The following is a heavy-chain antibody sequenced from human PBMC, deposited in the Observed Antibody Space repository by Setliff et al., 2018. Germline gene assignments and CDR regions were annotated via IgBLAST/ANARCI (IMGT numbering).Heavy chain of an antibody. J-gene: IGHJ6*02. CDR3: ARDEGSSYFYGMDV. CDR2: ISSSSSTI. CDR1: GFTFSSYS. Sequence: LRLSCAASGFTFSSYSMNWVRQAPGKGLEWVSYISSSSSTIYYADSVKGRFTISRDNAKNSLYLQMNSLRAEDTAVYYCARDEGSSYFYGMDVWGQGTTVTVSS. V-gene: IGHV3-48*01. D-gene: IGHD6-13*01.